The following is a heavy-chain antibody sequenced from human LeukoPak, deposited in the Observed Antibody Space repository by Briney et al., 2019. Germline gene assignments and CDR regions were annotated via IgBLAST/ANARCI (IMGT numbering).Heavy chain of an antibody. V-gene: IGHV4-39*01. Sequence: PSETLSLTCAVSGASVSGSNYYWGWIRQPPGKGLEWIGNIYSSGSTYYNASLQSRVTISIDTSKNQFSLRLNSVTAADTAMYYCAKSGGYGLIDYWGQGTLVTVSP. CDR1: GASVSGSNYY. CDR2: IYSSGST. CDR3: AKSGGYGLIDY. D-gene: IGHD1-26*01. J-gene: IGHJ4*02.